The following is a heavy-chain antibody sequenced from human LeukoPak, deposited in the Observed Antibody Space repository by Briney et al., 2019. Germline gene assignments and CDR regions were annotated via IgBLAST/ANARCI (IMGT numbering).Heavy chain of an antibody. CDR1: GFTFRSYA. CDR3: SRDRDSLGAFDI. V-gene: IGHV3-30*04. CDR2: TSYDGPKK. D-gene: IGHD3-16*01. J-gene: IGHJ3*02. Sequence: GGSLRLSCAASGFTFRSYAMHWARQAPGKGLEWVAVTSYDGPKKYYVDSVKGRFTISRDNSKNTLYLQMNSLRAEDTAVYYCSRDRDSLGAFDIWGQGTMVTVSS.